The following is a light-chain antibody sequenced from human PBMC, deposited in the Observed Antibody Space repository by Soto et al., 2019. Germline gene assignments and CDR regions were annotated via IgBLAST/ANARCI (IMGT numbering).Light chain of an antibody. J-gene: IGKJ4*01. Sequence: EIVLTQSPATLSLSPGERATLSCRASQSISSHLVWYQQKPGQAPRLLMYDASNRATGIPARSSGSGSGTDFTLTISSLEPEDFAVYYCQQRPNWPLTFGGGTKVEIK. CDR2: DAS. CDR1: QSISSH. CDR3: QQRPNWPLT. V-gene: IGKV3-11*01.